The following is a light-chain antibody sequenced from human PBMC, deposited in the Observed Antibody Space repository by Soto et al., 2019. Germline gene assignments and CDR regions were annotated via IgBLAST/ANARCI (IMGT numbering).Light chain of an antibody. V-gene: IGLV1-44*01. CDR2: SDN. CDR1: SSNMGTNT. CDR3: AAWDGSLNHIL. J-gene: IGLJ2*01. Sequence: QPVLTQPPSASGTPGQRVTISCSGSSSNMGTNTVNWYQQLPRAAPKLLIYSDNQRPSGVPDRVSGSKSGTSASLAITGLQSEDEADYYCAAWDGSLNHILFGGGTKLTVL.